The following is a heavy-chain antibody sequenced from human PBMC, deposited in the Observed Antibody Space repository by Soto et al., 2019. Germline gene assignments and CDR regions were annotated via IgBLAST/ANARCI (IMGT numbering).Heavy chain of an antibody. D-gene: IGHD6-25*01. V-gene: IGHV4-4*07. CDR3: AKESGGYDSSTRYGLDV. CDR2: IYSGGRN. J-gene: IGHJ6*02. CDR1: GGSISSFY. Sequence: SETLSLTCTVSGGSISSFYWSWIRQPAGKGLEWIGRIYSGGRNNYNPSLKSRVTMSVDTSKNQFSLKLSSVTAADTAVYYCAKESGGYDSSTRYGLDVWGQGTTVTVSS.